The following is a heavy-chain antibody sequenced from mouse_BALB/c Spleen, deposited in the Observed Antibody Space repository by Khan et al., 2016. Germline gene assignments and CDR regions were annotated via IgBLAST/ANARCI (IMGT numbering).Heavy chain of an antibody. Sequence: EVELVESGGGLVKPGGSLKLSCAASGFTFSDYYMYWVRQTPEKRLEWVATISEGGSDTYYVDSVKGRFTISRDNAKNNLYLQMSSLKSEDTAMYYCARDMGQRGLGGGMDYWGQGTSVTVSS. CDR1: GFTFSDYY. CDR2: ISEGGSDT. J-gene: IGHJ4*01. V-gene: IGHV5-4*02. CDR3: ARDMGQRGLGGGMDY. D-gene: IGHD6-1*01.